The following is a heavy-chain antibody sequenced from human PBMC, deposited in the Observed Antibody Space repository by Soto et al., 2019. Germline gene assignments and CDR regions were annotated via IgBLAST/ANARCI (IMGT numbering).Heavy chain of an antibody. J-gene: IGHJ6*02. CDR2: IYYSGGT. CDR3: ARTYGAGAGDYYGMDV. D-gene: IGHD4-17*01. Sequence: PSETLSLTCTVSGGSISSGDYYWSWIRQPPGKGLEWIGYIYYSGGTYYNPSLKSRVTISVDTSKNQFSLKLSSVTAADTAVYYCARTYGAGAGDYYGMDVWGQGTTVTVSS. CDR1: GGSISSGDYY. V-gene: IGHV4-30-4*01.